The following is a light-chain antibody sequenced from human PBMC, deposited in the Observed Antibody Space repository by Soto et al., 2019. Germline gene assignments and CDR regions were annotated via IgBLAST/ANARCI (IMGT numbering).Light chain of an antibody. CDR3: QQYYDWPYT. CDR2: EAS. V-gene: IGKV3-15*01. J-gene: IGKJ2*01. CDR1: QSISSK. Sequence: EIVMTQSPATLSVSPGERATLSCRASQSISSKLAWYQQKLGQAPRLLIYEASTRATGFPARISGSGSGTAFTLTISSLQSEDFAVYYCQQYYDWPYTFGQGTKLEIK.